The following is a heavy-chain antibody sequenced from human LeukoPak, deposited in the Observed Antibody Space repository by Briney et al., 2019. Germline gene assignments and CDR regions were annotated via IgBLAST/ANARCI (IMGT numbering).Heavy chain of an antibody. D-gene: IGHD6-19*01. CDR2: IYTSGST. CDR3: AIVNPRSGWYLFDY. Sequence: SETLSLTCTVSGDSISSYYWSWIRQPAGKGLEWIARIYTSGSTNYNPSLKSRVTMSVDTSKNQFSLKLSSVTAADTAVYYCAIVNPRSGWYLFDYWGQGTLVTVSS. J-gene: IGHJ4*02. CDR1: GDSISSYY. V-gene: IGHV4-4*07.